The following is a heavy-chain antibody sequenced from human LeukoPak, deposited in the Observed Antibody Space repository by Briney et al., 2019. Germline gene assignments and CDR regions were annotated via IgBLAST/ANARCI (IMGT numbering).Heavy chain of an antibody. V-gene: IGHV4-4*07. J-gene: IGHJ2*01. CDR3: ARSGYSSSSWYFDF. Sequence: KASETLSLTCTVSGGSISGYHWSWIRQPAEKGLEWIGRIYPSGGANYNPSLKSRVTMSVDTSKNQFSLKLSSVTAADTAVYYCARSGYSSSSWYFDFWGRGTLVTVSS. CDR1: GGSISGYH. CDR2: IYPSGGA. D-gene: IGHD6-6*01.